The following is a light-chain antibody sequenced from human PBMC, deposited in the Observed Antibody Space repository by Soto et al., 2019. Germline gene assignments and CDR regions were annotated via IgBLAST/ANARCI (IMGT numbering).Light chain of an antibody. CDR2: AAS. CDR3: HQYGSSSWT. J-gene: IGKJ1*01. CDR1: QSVSSSY. V-gene: IGKV3-20*01. Sequence: EIVLTQSPGTLSSSPGERATLSCRASQSVSSSYLAWYRQKPGQAPRLLIYAASSRATGIPDRFSGSGSGTDFTLTISRLEPEDFAVYYCHQYGSSSWTFGQGTKVDIK.